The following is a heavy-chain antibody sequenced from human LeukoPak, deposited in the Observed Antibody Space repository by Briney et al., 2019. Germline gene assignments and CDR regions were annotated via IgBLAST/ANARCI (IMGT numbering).Heavy chain of an antibody. CDR2: IYSGGST. D-gene: IGHD6-13*01. J-gene: IGHJ5*02. CDR1: GFPVSSND. CDR3: ASRGSSSWYLGP. Sequence: GGSLRLSCAASGFPVSSNDMSWVRQAPGKGLEWVSVIYSGGSTYYADSVKGRFTISRDNSKNTLYLQMNSLRAEDTAVYYCASRGSSSWYLGPWGQGTLVTVSS. V-gene: IGHV3-66*01.